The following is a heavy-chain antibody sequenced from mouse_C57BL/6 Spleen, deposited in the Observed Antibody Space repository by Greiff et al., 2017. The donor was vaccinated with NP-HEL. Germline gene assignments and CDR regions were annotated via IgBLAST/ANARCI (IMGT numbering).Heavy chain of an antibody. CDR2: LNPYNGGT. V-gene: IGHV1-19*01. CDR1: GYTFTDYY. Sequence: VQLQQSGPVLVKPGASVKMSCKASGYTFTDYYMNWVKQSHGKSLEWIGVLNPYNGGTSYNQKFKGKATLTVDKSSSTAYMELNSLTSEDSAVYYCARNSYYAMDYWGQGTSVTVSS. J-gene: IGHJ4*01. CDR3: ARNSYYAMDY.